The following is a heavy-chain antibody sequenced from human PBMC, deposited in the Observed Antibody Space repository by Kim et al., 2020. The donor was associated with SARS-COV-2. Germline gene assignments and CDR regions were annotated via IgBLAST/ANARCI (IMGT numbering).Heavy chain of an antibody. V-gene: IGHV3-74*01. CDR3: ATGNNWSFDY. CDR2: IKGDGSAT. D-gene: IGHD1-1*01. J-gene: IGHJ4*02. Sequence: GGSLRLSCAASGLAFSSYWMFWVRQPPGKGLLWVSHIKGDGSATVYADSVKGRFTVSRDNAKNTLYLQLSTLRAEDTAGYYCATGNNWSFDYWGPGTLVT. CDR1: GLAFSSYW.